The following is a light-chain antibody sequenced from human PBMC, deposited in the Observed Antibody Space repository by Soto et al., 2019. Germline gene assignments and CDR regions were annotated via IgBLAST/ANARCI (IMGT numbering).Light chain of an antibody. J-gene: IGKJ4*01. CDR2: DTS. CDR3: HQRYTPLT. Sequence: EIVLTQSPDTLSLSPGEIATLSCRASQSISSQLARYKQKPGQAPRLLNYDTSNRSTGIPARFTGSGSWTDFTLTISRLEPEDFAIYCCHQRYTPLTFGGGTRVEIK. CDR1: QSISSQ. V-gene: IGKV3-11*01.